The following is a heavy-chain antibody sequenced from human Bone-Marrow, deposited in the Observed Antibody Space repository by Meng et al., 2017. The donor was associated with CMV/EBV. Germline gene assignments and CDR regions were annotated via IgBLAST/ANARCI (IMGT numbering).Heavy chain of an antibody. CDR2: IYYSGST. CDR3: VRIKYSSSLSVYYYYGMDV. D-gene: IGHD6-6*01. Sequence: SETLSLTCTVSGGSISSYYWSWIRQPPGKGLEWIGYIYYSGSTNYNPSLKSRVTISVDTSKNQFSLKLSSVTAADTAVYYCVRIKYSSSLSVYYYYGMDVWGQGTTVTVSS. J-gene: IGHJ6*02. CDR1: GGSISSYY. V-gene: IGHV4-59*01.